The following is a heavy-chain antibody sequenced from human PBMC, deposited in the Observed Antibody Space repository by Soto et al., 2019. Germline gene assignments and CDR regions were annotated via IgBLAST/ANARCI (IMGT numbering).Heavy chain of an antibody. D-gene: IGHD5-12*01. V-gene: IGHV4-30-2*01. CDR1: GGSISSGGYS. CDR3: AAGGGLPRYY. CDR2: VYHSGST. Sequence: QLQLQESGSGLVKPSQTLSLTCAVSGGSISSGGYSWSWIRQPPGKGLEWIGYVYHSGSTYYNPSLKSRVTITVDRSKNQFYLKLSSVTAADTAVYYCAAGGGLPRYYWGQGTLVTVSS. J-gene: IGHJ4*02.